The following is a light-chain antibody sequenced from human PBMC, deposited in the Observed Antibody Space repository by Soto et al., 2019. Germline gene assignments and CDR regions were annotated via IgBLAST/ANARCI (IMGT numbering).Light chain of an antibody. J-gene: IGLJ2*01. CDR2: DVS. CDR3: SSYTSSSTRV. Sequence: QSALTQPASVSGSPGQSITISCTGTSSDVGGYNYVSWYQQHPGKAPKLMIYDVSNRPSGVSNRVYGSKSGNTASLTISRLQAEDEADYYCSSYTSSSTRVFGGGTKLTVL. CDR1: SSDVGGYNY. V-gene: IGLV2-14*01.